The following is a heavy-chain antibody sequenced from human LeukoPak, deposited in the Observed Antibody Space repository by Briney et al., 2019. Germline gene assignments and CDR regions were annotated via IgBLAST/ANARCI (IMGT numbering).Heavy chain of an antibody. V-gene: IGHV4-59*01. CDR3: VKVGTGTVDY. CDR2: IYYSGTT. D-gene: IGHD1-1*01. J-gene: IGHJ4*02. CDR1: GGAISGYY. Sequence: SETLSLTCTVCGGAISGYYWGWIRQPPGKGLEWIGYIYYSGTTNYNPSLKSRVTNSVDMSKNQFSLNLRSVTAADTAVYYCVKVGTGTVDYWGQGTLVTVSS.